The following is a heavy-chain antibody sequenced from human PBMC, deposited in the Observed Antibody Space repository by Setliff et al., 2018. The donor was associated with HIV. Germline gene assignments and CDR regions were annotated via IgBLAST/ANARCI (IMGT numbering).Heavy chain of an antibody. CDR1: GGSISSYY. Sequence: SQTLSLTCNVSGGSISSYYWNWTRQPPGKGLEWIGYIYYSGGTNYNPSLKSRVTISADKSKNQFSLKLSSVTAADTAVYYCARGSSGWTFDYWGQGTLVTVSS. CDR2: IYYSGGT. CDR3: ARGSSGWTFDY. D-gene: IGHD6-19*01. J-gene: IGHJ4*02. V-gene: IGHV4-59*01.